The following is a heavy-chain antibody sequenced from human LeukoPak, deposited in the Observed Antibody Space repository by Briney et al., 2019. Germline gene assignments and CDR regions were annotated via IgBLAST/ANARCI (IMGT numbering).Heavy chain of an antibody. J-gene: IGHJ4*02. CDR3: ARDSTTWSRAGY. CDR1: GVTVSTSY. V-gene: IGHV3-53*01. D-gene: IGHD6-13*01. Sequence: AGGSLRLSCAASGVTVSTSYMIWVRQAPGKGLEXVSVIYGAGNTYYADSVKGRFTISRDDSKNTLSLQMTSLRAADTAIYYCARDSTTWSRAGYWGQGTLVTVSS. CDR2: IYGAGNT.